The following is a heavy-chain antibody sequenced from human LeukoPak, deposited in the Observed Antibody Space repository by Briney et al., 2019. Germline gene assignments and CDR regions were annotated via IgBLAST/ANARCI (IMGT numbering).Heavy chain of an antibody. D-gene: IGHD3-16*01. CDR1: GGSISSYY. V-gene: IGHV4-39*01. CDR2: IYYRGSA. CDR3: ARHRGWGPGDAFDI. J-gene: IGHJ3*02. Sequence: SETLSLTCTVSGGSISSYYWSWIRQPPGKGLEWIGSIYYRGSAYHNPSLKSRVSISVDTSKNQFSLKLSSVTAAVTAVYYCARHRGWGPGDAFDIWGQGTMVTVSS.